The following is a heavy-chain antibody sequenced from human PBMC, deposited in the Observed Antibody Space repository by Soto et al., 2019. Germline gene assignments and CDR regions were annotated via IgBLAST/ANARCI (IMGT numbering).Heavy chain of an antibody. CDR1: GFTFSSYS. J-gene: IGHJ4*02. Sequence: GGSLRLSCAASGFTFSSYSMNWVRQAPGKGLEWVSYISSSSSTIYYADSVKGRFTISRDNAKNSLYLQMNSLRDEDTAVYYCARDLSYSSGWYYFDYWGQGTLVTVSS. CDR2: ISSSSSTI. V-gene: IGHV3-48*02. CDR3: ARDLSYSSGWYYFDY. D-gene: IGHD6-19*01.